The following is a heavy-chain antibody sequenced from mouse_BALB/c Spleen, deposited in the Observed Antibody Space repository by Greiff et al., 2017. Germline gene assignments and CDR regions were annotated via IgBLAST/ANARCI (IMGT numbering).Heavy chain of an antibody. Sequence: EVKLVESGPSLVKPSQTLSLTCSVTGDSITSGYWNWIRKFPGNKLEYMGYISYSGSTYYNPSLKSRISITRDTSKNQYYLQLNSVTTEDTATYYCARSTATDGYYFDYWGQGTTLTVSS. D-gene: IGHD1-2*01. CDR1: GDSITSGY. CDR3: ARSTATDGYYFDY. CDR2: ISYSGST. V-gene: IGHV3-8*02. J-gene: IGHJ2*01.